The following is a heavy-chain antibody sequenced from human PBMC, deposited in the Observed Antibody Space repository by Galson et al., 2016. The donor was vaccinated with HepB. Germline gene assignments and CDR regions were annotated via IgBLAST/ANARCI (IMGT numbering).Heavy chain of an antibody. CDR2: IKGDGSSI. V-gene: IGHV3-74*01. Sequence: SLRLSCAASGFTFSSHWMHWVRQVPGKGLVWVARIKGDGSSIQYADSVKGRFAISRDNAKNTLDLQMNSLRAEDTAVYYCARDPGRIAAAGHFDSWGQGTLVTVSS. J-gene: IGHJ5*01. CDR3: ARDPGRIAAAGHFDS. CDR1: GFTFSSHW. D-gene: IGHD6-13*01.